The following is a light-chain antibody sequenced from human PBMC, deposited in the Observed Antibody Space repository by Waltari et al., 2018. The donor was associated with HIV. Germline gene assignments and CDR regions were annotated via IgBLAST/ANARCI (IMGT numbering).Light chain of an antibody. CDR2: GNN. Sequence: SSELTHDPAVSVALGQTVRISCQGDSLRTYFPSWYQQKPGQATILVVYGNNKRPSGIPDRFSGSRSGNTASLTITGAQAEDEAAYYCNSRDSSGNPLFGGGAKLTVL. CDR3: NSRDSSGNPL. V-gene: IGLV3-19*01. J-gene: IGLJ3*02. CDR1: SLRTYF.